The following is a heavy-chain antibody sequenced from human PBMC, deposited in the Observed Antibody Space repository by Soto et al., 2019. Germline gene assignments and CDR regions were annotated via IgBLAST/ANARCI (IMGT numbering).Heavy chain of an antibody. J-gene: IGHJ6*02. CDR1: GVTLGDYA. Sequence: GGALRLFCPGSGVTLGDYAMSWFRQAPGKGLEWVGFIRSKAYGGTTEYAASVKGRFTISRDDSKSIADLQMNSLKTEDTAVYYCTRDCRYFDWVSAPRGMDVWGQGTAVTVSS. D-gene: IGHD3-9*01. V-gene: IGHV3-49*03. CDR2: IRSKAYGGTT. CDR3: TRDCRYFDWVSAPRGMDV.